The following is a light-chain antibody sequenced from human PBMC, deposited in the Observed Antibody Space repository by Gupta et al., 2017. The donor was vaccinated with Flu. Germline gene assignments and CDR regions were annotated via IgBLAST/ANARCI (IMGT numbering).Light chain of an antibody. CDR3: QSYDSSLSGSV. Sequence: QSVLPQPPSVSGAPGQRVPISCTVSSSNIGAGYDVHWYQQLPGTAPKLLIYGNSNRPSGVPDRFSGSKSGTSASLAITGLQAEDEADYYCQSYDSSLSGSVFGGGTKLTVL. V-gene: IGLV1-40*01. J-gene: IGLJ3*02. CDR2: GNS. CDR1: SSNIGAGYD.